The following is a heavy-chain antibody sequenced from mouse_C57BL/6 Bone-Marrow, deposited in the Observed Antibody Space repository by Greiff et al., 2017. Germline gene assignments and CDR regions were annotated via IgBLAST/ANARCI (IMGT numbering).Heavy chain of an antibody. CDR3: TACKGGFAY. J-gene: IGHJ3*01. CDR2: IDPENGDT. Sequence: VQLQQSGAELVRPGASVKLSCTASGFNIKDDYMHWVKQRPEQGLEWIGWIDPENGDTEYASKFQGKATITADPSSNTAYLQLSSLTSEDTAVYYCTACKGGFAYCGQGTLVTVSA. CDR1: GFNIKDDY. V-gene: IGHV14-4*01.